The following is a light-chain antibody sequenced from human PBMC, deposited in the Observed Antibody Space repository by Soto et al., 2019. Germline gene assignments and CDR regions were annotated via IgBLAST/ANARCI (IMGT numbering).Light chain of an antibody. J-gene: IGKJ1*01. Sequence: DIQMTQSPSTLSASVGDTVTITCRASQTISGWVAWYQQRPGKAPNLLIFDASTLESGVPSRFSGSGSGTTFTLTISSLQSDDFATYHCLQYNGYYRTFGQGTKVDIK. CDR3: LQYNGYYRT. CDR1: QTISGW. V-gene: IGKV1-5*01. CDR2: DAS.